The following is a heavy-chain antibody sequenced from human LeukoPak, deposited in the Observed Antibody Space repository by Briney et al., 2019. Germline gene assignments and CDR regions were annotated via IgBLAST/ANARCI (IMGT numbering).Heavy chain of an antibody. V-gene: IGHV3-74*01. CDR1: GFTLSDYW. Sequence: SGGSLRLSCAASGFTLSDYWMHWVRQVPGEGLVWVSRIDPDGSTTNYADSVKGRFTTSRDNAKNTLYLQMNSLRAEDTAVYYCARDQIAAAGPFDYWGQGTLVTVSS. CDR2: IDPDGSTT. J-gene: IGHJ4*02. D-gene: IGHD6-13*01. CDR3: ARDQIAAAGPFDY.